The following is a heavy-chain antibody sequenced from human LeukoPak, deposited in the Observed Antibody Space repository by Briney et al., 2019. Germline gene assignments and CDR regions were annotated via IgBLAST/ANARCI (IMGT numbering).Heavy chain of an antibody. CDR1: GFTCSSYW. CDR2: INHNGNVN. Sequence: GGSLRLSGAASGFTCSSYWMNWARQAPGKGLEWVASINHNGNVNYYVDSVKGRFTISRDNAKNSLYLQMSNLRAEDTAVYFCARGCGLDVWGQGATVTVSS. V-gene: IGHV3-7*03. CDR3: ARGCGLDV. D-gene: IGHD2-8*01. J-gene: IGHJ6*02.